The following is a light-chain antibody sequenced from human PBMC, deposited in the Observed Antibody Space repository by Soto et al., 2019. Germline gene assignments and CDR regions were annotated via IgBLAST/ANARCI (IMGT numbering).Light chain of an antibody. CDR3: QQYNIYSWT. J-gene: IGKJ1*01. Sequence: DIQMTQSPSTLSASVGDRVTISCRASQSIGQWLAWYQQKPGKAPKVLIYDASRLQSGVPSRFSGSVSGTEFNLTISSLQPDDLGTYYCQQYNIYSWTFGQGTKVQFK. V-gene: IGKV1-5*01. CDR1: QSIGQW. CDR2: DAS.